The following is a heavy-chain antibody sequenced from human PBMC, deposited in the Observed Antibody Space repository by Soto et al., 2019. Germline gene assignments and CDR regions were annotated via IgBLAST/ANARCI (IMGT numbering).Heavy chain of an antibody. D-gene: IGHD2-2*01. CDR2: IVVGSGNT. CDR3: AADLSEIPAAIGVGWFDP. V-gene: IGHV1-58*01. J-gene: IGHJ5*02. CDR1: GFTFTSSA. Sequence: GASVKVSCKASGFTFTSSAVQWVRQARGQRLEWIGWIVVGSGNTNYAQKFQERVTITRDMSTSTAYMELSSLRSEDTAVYYCAADLSEIPAAIGVGWFDPWGQGTLVTVSS.